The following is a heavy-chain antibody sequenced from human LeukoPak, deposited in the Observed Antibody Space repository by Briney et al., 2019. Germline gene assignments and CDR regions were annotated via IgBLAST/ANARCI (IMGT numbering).Heavy chain of an antibody. J-gene: IGHJ4*02. CDR3: ATVLNAMIVLEGPYYFDY. Sequence: GASVKVSCKASGYTFTSYAMNWVRQAPGKGLEWMGGFDPEDGETIYAQKFQGRVTMTEDTSTDTAYMELSSLRSEDTAVYYCATVLNAMIVLEGPYYFDYWGQGTLVTVSS. V-gene: IGHV1-24*01. D-gene: IGHD3-22*01. CDR2: FDPEDGET. CDR1: GYTFTSYA.